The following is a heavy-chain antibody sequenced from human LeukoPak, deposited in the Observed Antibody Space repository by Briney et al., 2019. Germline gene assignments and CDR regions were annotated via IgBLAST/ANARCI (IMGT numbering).Heavy chain of an antibody. J-gene: IGHJ4*02. CDR1: GFTFGTFA. CDR2: ITGDDST. V-gene: IGHV3-23*01. CDR3: AKGHYDFRDY. D-gene: IGHD3-3*01. Sequence: GGSLRLSCAASGFTFGTFAFSWVRQAPGKGLEWVSSITGDDSTYYADSVKGRFTISRDTSSNTLYLQMNSLRAEDTALYYCAKGHYDFRDYWGQGTLVTASS.